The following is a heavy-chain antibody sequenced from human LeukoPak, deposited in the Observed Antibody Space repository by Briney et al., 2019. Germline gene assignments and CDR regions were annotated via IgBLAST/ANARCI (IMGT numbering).Heavy chain of an antibody. J-gene: IGHJ4*02. CDR2: ISGSGGST. CDR3: VKEFLPYYYGSGSYYNPNPFDY. V-gene: IGHV3-23*01. D-gene: IGHD3-10*01. CDR1: GFTFSSYA. Sequence: GGSLTLSCAASGFTFSSYAMSWVRQAPGKGLEWVSAISGSGGSTYYADSVKGRFTISRDNSKNTLYLQMNSLRAEDTAVYHCVKEFLPYYYGSGSYYNPNPFDYWGQGTLITVSS.